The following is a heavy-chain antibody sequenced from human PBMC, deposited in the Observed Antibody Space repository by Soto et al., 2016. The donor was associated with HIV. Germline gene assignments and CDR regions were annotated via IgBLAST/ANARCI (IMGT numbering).Heavy chain of an antibody. CDR1: GFTVSNFY. D-gene: IGHD5-12*01. Sequence: EVQLVESGGGLVQPGGSLRLSCTASGFTVSNFYMSWVRQAPGEGLECVSVIYSGGTTYNADSVRGRFTISRDNSKNTLYLQMNTLRAEDTAVYYCARDGLRSGRGFDYWGQGTLVTASS. J-gene: IGHJ4*02. CDR2: IYSGGTT. V-gene: IGHV3-66*01. CDR3: ARDGLRSGRGFDY.